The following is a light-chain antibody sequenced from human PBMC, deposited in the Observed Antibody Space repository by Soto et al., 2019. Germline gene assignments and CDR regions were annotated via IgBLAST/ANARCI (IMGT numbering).Light chain of an antibody. CDR2: SGS. V-gene: IGKV1-9*01. CDR1: QGIRTY. J-gene: IGKJ5*01. Sequence: DVQLTQSPSFLSASVGDRVTITCRASQGIRTYFAWYQQKSGKAPKLLINSGSTLQSGVPSRFSGSGSGTEFTLPFSSLQPEDCATDYCQRAEPYPVTFGHGPRLE. CDR3: QRAEPYPVT.